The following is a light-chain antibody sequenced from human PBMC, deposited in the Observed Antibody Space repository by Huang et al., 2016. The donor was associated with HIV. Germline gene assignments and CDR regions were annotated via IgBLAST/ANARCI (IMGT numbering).Light chain of an antibody. Sequence: EIVMTQTPLSLSVTPGQPASMSCNSSQSLLYDDGKTYLYWFHQKPGQSPHLLIYEVSKRLSGGPDRFSGSGSGTDFTLRISRVEAADVGIYYCMQSKQFPLRFGQGTKVEIK. CDR3: MQSKQFPLR. J-gene: IGKJ1*01. V-gene: IGKV2D-29*02. CDR1: QSLLYDDGKTY. CDR2: EVS.